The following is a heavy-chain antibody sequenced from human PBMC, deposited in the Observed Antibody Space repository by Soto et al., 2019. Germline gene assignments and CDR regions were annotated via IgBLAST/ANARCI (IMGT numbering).Heavy chain of an antibody. J-gene: IGHJ4*02. CDR3: ARETWYSSSWRPFDY. CDR2: TYYRSKWYN. D-gene: IGHD6-13*01. Sequence: SQTLSRTCAIAVEKDSRNTAAWDWIRQSPSRGLEWLGRTYYRSKWYNDYAVSVKSRITINPDTSKNQFSLQLNSVTPEDTAVYYCARETWYSSSWRPFDYWGQGTLVTVSS. V-gene: IGHV6-1*01. CDR1: VEKDSRNTAA.